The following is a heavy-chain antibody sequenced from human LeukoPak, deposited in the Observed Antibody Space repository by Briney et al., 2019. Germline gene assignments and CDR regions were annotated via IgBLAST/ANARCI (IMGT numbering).Heavy chain of an antibody. V-gene: IGHV1-24*01. Sequence: GASVKVSCKVSGYSLTELSMHWVRQAPGKGLEWMGGFDPEDGETIYAQKFQGRVTMTEDTSTDTAYMELSRLRSDDTAVYYCARVGFPYVAAAWFDPWGQGTLVTVSS. CDR1: GYSLTELS. CDR2: FDPEDGET. CDR3: ARVGFPYVAAAWFDP. J-gene: IGHJ5*02. D-gene: IGHD6-13*01.